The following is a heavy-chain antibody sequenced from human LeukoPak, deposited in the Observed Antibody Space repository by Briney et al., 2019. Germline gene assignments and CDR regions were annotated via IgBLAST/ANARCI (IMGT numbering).Heavy chain of an antibody. D-gene: IGHD1-26*01. CDR1: GFTFSSYW. CDR2: IKQDGSEK. CDR3: AKVGLSSGSHIAY. J-gene: IGHJ4*02. V-gene: IGHV3-7*01. Sequence: GGSLRPSCVASGFTFSSYWMSWVRQAPGKGLEWVANIKQDGSEKYYVDSVKGRFTISRDNSKNTLYLQMHSLRADDTAVYYCAKVGLSSGSHIAYWGQGTLVTVSS.